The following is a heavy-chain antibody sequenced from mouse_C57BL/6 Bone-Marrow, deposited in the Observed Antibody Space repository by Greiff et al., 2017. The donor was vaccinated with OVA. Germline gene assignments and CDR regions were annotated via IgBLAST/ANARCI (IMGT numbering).Heavy chain of an antibody. V-gene: IGHV2-2*01. D-gene: IGHD2-1*01. J-gene: IGHJ4*01. CDR1: GFSLTSYG. Sequence: QVQLKQSGPGLVQPSQSLSITCTVSGFSLTSYGVHWARQSPGKGLEWLGVIWSGGSTDYNAAFISRLSISKDNSKSQVFFKMNSLQADDTAIYYCATLPYGNFLYAMDYWGQGTSVTVSS. CDR3: ATLPYGNFLYAMDY. CDR2: IWSGGST.